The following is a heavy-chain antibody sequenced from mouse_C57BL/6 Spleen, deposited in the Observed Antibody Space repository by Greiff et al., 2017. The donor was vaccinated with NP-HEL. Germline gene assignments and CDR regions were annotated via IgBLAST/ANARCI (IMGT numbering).Heavy chain of an antibody. D-gene: IGHD2-4*01. CDR3: ARGDDYDAGYYFDY. V-gene: IGHV1-80*01. CDR1: GYAFSSYW. J-gene: IGHJ2*01. CDR2: IYPGDGDT. Sequence: QVQLQQSGAELVKPGASVKISCKASGYAFSSYWMNWVKQRPGKGLEWIGQIYPGDGDTNYNGKFKGKATLTADKSSSTAYMQLSSLTSEDPAVYFCARGDDYDAGYYFDYWGQGTTLTVSS.